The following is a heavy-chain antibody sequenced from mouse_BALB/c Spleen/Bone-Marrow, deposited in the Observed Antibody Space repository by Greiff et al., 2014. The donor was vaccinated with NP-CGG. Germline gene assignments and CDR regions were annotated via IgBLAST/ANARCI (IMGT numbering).Heavy chain of an antibody. CDR1: GYAFSSYW. CDR2: IYPGDGDT. D-gene: IGHD2-2*01. Sequence: VQLQQSGAELVRPGSSVKISCKASGYAFSSYWVSWVKQRPGQGLEWIGQIYPGDGDTNYNGKFKGKATLTADKSSSTAYMQLSSLTSEDSAVYFCARWLPAMDYWGQGTSVTVSS. V-gene: IGHV1-80*01. J-gene: IGHJ4*01. CDR3: ARWLPAMDY.